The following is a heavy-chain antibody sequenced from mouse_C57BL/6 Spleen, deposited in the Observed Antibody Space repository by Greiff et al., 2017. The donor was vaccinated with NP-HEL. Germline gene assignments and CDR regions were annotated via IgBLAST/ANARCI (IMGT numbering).Heavy chain of an antibody. CDR1: GFTFSSYG. D-gene: IGHD1-1*01. Sequence: EVKLQESGGDLVKPGGSLKLSCAASGFTFSSYGMSWVRQTPDKRLEWVATISSGGSYTYYPDSVKGRFTISRDNAKNTLYLQMSSLKSEDTAMYYGARQGTVVPPYFDYWGQGTTLTVSS. V-gene: IGHV5-6*01. CDR2: ISSGGSYT. CDR3: ARQGTVVPPYFDY. J-gene: IGHJ2*01.